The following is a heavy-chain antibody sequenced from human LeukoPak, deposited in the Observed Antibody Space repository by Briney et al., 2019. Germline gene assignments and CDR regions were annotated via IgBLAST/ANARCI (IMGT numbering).Heavy chain of an antibody. J-gene: IGHJ6*02. CDR3: ARDDYSRMDV. V-gene: IGHV4-4*07. CDR1: GGSISSYY. D-gene: IGHD4-11*01. CDR2: IYTSGST. Sequence: PSETLSLTCTVSGGSISSYYCSWIRQPAGKGLEWIVRIYTSGSTNYNPSLKTRATMSVDTSKNQFSLKLSSVTAADTAVYYCARDDYSRMDVWGRGTTVTVSS.